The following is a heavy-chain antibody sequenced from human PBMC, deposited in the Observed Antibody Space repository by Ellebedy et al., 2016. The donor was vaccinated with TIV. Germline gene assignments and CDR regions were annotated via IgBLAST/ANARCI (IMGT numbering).Heavy chain of an antibody. Sequence: GESLKISXAASGFTFSSYGMHWVRQAPGKGLEWVAVISYDGSNKYYADSVKGRFTISRDNSKNTLYLQMNSLRAEDTAVYYCAKDHAGGVDYWGQGTLVTVSS. V-gene: IGHV3-30*18. CDR1: GFTFSSYG. CDR2: ISYDGSNK. CDR3: AKDHAGGVDY. D-gene: IGHD6-25*01. J-gene: IGHJ4*02.